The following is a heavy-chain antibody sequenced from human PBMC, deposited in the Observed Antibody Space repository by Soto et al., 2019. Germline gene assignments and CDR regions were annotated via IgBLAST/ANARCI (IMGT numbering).Heavy chain of an antibody. Sequence: QITLKESGPTLVKPTQTLTLTCTFSGFSLTTRGVGVGWIRQPPGKALECLALIYWDDDKRYSPSLQSRLSITKDTSKNPVVLTMTNVDPVDTATYYCAHIPNYYQYDWFDPWGQGTLVSVSS. CDR1: GFSLTTRGVG. CDR3: AHIPNYYQYDWFDP. V-gene: IGHV2-5*02. CDR2: IYWDDDK. D-gene: IGHD3-16*01. J-gene: IGHJ5*02.